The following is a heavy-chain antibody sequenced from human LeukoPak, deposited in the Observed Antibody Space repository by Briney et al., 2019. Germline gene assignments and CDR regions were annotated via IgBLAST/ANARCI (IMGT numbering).Heavy chain of an antibody. CDR2: LYADGGT. V-gene: IGHV3-66*01. CDR3: ARDQVGCGGDCYGDAFDL. J-gene: IGHJ3*01. D-gene: IGHD2-21*02. CDR1: GLTVSSDY. Sequence: QSGRSLTPSSAASGLTVSSDYMNCVRHAPGNGLEWVSVLYADGGTSYADSVKGRFTVSRDNSKNTLYLQMNSLRVEDTAVYYCARDQVGCGGDCYGDAFDLWGQGTLVTVSS.